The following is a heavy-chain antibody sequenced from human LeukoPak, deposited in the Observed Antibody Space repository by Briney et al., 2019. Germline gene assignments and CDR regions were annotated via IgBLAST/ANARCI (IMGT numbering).Heavy chain of an antibody. CDR3: ARDPAGDYGPSDY. CDR1: GGTFSSYA. Sequence: SVKVSCKASGGTFSSYAISWVRQAPGQGLEWMGRIIPIFGTANYAQKFQGRVTITTDESTSTAYMELSSLKSEDTAVYYCARDPAGDYGPSDYWGQGTLVTVSS. CDR2: IIPIFGTA. D-gene: IGHD4-17*01. V-gene: IGHV1-69*05. J-gene: IGHJ4*02.